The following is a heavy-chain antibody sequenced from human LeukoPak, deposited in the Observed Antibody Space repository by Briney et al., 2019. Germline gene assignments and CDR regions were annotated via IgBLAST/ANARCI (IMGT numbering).Heavy chain of an antibody. V-gene: IGHV4-39*07. CDR2: IYYSGST. CDR3: ARDRGQYYYDSGGQGNWFDP. Sequence: SETLSLTCTVSGGSISSSSYYWGWIRQPPGKGLEWIGSIYYSGSTYYNPSLKSRVTISVDTSENQFSLKLSSVTAADTAVYYCARDRGQYYYDSGGQGNWFDPWGQGTLVTVSS. CDR1: GGSISSSSYY. D-gene: IGHD3-22*01. J-gene: IGHJ5*02.